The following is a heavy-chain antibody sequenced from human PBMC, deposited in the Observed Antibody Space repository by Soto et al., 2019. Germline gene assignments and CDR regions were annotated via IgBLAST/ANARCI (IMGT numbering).Heavy chain of an antibody. CDR2: IKQDGSEK. J-gene: IGHJ4*02. CDR3: ARFMTTPLRNHFAY. CDR1: GFTFSSYW. D-gene: IGHD2-15*01. V-gene: IGHV3-7*01. Sequence: HPGGSLRLSCAASGFTFSSYWMSWVRQAPGKGLEWVANIKQDGSEKYYVDSVKGRFTISRDNAKNSLYLQMNSLRAEDTAVYYCARFMTTPLRNHFAYWGQGTLVTVSS.